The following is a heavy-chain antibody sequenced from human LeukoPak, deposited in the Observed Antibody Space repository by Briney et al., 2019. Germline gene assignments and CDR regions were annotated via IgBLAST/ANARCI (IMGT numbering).Heavy chain of an antibody. Sequence: GASVKVSCKASGNSISNYAVSWVRQAPGQGLEWMGGIIPIFGTANYAQKFQGRVTITADESTSTAYMELSSLRSEDTAVYYCARGGAARLHFQNWGQGTLVTVSS. CDR3: ARGGAARLHFQN. CDR2: IIPIFGTA. D-gene: IGHD6-6*01. J-gene: IGHJ1*01. V-gene: IGHV1-69*13. CDR1: GNSISNYA.